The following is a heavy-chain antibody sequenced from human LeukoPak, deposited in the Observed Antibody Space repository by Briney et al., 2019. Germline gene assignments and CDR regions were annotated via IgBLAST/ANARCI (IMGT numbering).Heavy chain of an antibody. Sequence: ASVKVSCKASGYTFTSYGISWVRQAPGQGLEWMGWISAYNGNTNYAQKLQGRVTMTTDTSTSTAYMELRSLRSDDTAVYYCARVSVTGYSSGRYPDYWGQGTLVTVSS. V-gene: IGHV1-18*01. CDR1: GYTFTSYG. CDR3: ARVSVTGYSSGRYPDY. J-gene: IGHJ4*02. D-gene: IGHD6-19*01. CDR2: ISAYNGNT.